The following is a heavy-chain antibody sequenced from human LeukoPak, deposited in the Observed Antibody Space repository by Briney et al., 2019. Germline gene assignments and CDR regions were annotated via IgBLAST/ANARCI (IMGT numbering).Heavy chain of an antibody. CDR3: AHIMITYGGVLRDDAFDV. CDR1: GFSLITRGLG. V-gene: IGHV2-5*02. CDR2: IYWDNDK. D-gene: IGHD3-16*01. J-gene: IGHJ3*01. Sequence: KSSGPALVNPTQTLTLTCTISGFSLITRGLGVGWIRQSPGKALEWVTIIYWDNDKRYSPYLRNRLTIAKDTSNNQVVLMTNMDPVDTATYFCAHIMITYGGVLRDDAFDVWGPGTVVTVSP.